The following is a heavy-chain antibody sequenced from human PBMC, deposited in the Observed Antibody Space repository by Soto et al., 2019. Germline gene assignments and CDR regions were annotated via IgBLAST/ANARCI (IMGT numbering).Heavy chain of an antibody. Sequence: QVQLQESGPGLVKPSQTLSLTCTVSGDSISSAVNYWSWTRQQPGKGLEWIGYFYHTGSTYYNPSLKSRVTISVDTSNNRFSLKLSSVTAADTAVYYCARNLYPVRDAFDLWGQGTMVTVSS. CDR3: ARNLYPVRDAFDL. V-gene: IGHV4-31*03. J-gene: IGHJ3*01. CDR2: FYHTGST. CDR1: GDSISSAVNY. D-gene: IGHD2-2*02.